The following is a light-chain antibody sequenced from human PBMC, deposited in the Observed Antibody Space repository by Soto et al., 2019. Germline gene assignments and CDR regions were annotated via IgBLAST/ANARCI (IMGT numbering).Light chain of an antibody. CDR1: QPIRTW. V-gene: IGKV1-5*01. J-gene: IGKJ1*01. Sequence: IQMTQSPSTLSASVGYRVTITCRASQPIRTWLAWYQEKPGKAPKLLIYDASSLEGGVPSRFSGSGSGTEFTLTISSLQPDDFATYYCHQYNYYSPTFGQGTKVDIK. CDR3: HQYNYYSPT. CDR2: DAS.